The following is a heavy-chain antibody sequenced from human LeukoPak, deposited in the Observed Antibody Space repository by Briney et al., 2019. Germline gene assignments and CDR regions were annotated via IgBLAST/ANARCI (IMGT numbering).Heavy chain of an antibody. CDR2: IYYSGST. CDR1: GGSISTSSYS. CDR3: ARSVWVRGVIIGIYFDY. Sequence: PSETLSLTCTVSGGSISTSSYSWGWIRQPPGKGLEWIGSIYYSGSTYYNPSLKSRVTISVDTSKNQFSLKLSSVTAADTAVYYCARSVWVRGVIIGIYFDYWGQGTLVTVSS. V-gene: IGHV4-39*07. J-gene: IGHJ4*02. D-gene: IGHD3-10*01.